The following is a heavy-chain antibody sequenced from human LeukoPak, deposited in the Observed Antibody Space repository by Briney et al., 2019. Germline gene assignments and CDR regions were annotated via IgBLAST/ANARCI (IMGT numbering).Heavy chain of an antibody. CDR2: IQDTGIT. Sequence: PSETLSLTCTVSGDSFSSGYWNWIRQSPGKGLEWIGFIQDTGITDYNPSLKSRLLMSLDTSKNQFSLNLRSVTAADTAVYYCAGRGHRNSRDWGQGILVTISS. J-gene: IGHJ1*01. CDR3: AGRGHRNSRD. V-gene: IGHV4-4*09. D-gene: IGHD5-18*01. CDR1: GDSFSSGY.